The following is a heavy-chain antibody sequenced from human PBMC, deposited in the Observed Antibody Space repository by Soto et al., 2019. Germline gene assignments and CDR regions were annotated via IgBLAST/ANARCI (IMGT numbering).Heavy chain of an antibody. D-gene: IGHD1-1*01. CDR3: ARHYPIGNNWNYFDY. J-gene: IGHJ4*02. CDR1: CGSIRSYY. CDR2: IFYSGIT. Sequence: SETLCLNYTISCGSIRSYYWGWIRRPPGKGLEWIGYIFYSGITNYNPPLESRVPISVDTSKNQFSLKVNSVTAADTAVYYCARHYPIGNNWNYFDYWGQGTLVTVSS. V-gene: IGHV4-59*08.